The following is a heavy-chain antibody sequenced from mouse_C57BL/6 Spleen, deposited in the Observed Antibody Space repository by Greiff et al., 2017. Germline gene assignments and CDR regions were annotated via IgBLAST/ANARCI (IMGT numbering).Heavy chain of an antibody. D-gene: IGHD1-1*01. Sequence: QVQLKQPGAELVKPGASVKLSCTASGYTFTSYCMHWVHQRPGRGLEWIARIGPNSGGTKYNEKFKSKATLTVDKPSSTVYMQLSSLTSEDAAVYYCARTTTVSAMDDWGKGTSVTVSS. CDR2: IGPNSGGT. CDR3: ARTTTVSAMDD. J-gene: IGHJ4*01. V-gene: IGHV1-72*01. CDR1: GYTFTSYC.